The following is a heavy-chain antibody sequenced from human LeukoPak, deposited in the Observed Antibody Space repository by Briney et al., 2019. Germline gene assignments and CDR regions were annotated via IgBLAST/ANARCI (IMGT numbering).Heavy chain of an antibody. CDR2: ISYDGSNK. J-gene: IGHJ4*02. D-gene: IGHD6-6*01. V-gene: IGHV3-30*01. CDR1: GXTXSSYA. Sequence: LRXSCXXSGXTXSSYAMHWVRQAPGKGLEWVAVISYDGSNKYYADSVKGRFTISRDNSKKTLYLQMNSLRAEDTAVYYCASFSSSSGGWGQGTLVTVSS. CDR3: ASFSSSSGG.